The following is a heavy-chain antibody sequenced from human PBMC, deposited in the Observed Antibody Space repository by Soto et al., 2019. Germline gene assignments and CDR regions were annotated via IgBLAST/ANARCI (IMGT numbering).Heavy chain of an antibody. J-gene: IGHJ6*02. V-gene: IGHV3-30-3*01. CDR2: ISYDGSNK. Sequence: QVQLVESGGGVVQPGRSLRLSCAASGFTFSSYAMHWVREAPGKGLEWVAVISYDGSNKYYADSVKGRFTISRDNSKNTLYLQMNSLRAEDTAVYYCARDLVRPHTVSWDYYYGMDVWGQGTTFTVSS. CDR1: GFTFSSYA. CDR3: ARDLVRPHTVSWDYYYGMDV. D-gene: IGHD4-17*01.